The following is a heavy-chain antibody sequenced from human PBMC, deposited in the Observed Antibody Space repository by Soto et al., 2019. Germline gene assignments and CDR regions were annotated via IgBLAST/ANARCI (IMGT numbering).Heavy chain of an antibody. CDR3: STGGLP. Sequence: EVQLLESGGGLVQPGGSLRLSCAASGFPFTNFAMSWVRQAPGKGLEWVSTGSGRGGTTYYTDTVKGRFTISRDNSKGMLYLEMSSLRAEDSAIYYCSTGGLPWGQGTLVNVSS. CDR1: GFPFTNFA. J-gene: IGHJ4*02. V-gene: IGHV3-23*01. CDR2: GSGRGGTT. D-gene: IGHD4-17*01.